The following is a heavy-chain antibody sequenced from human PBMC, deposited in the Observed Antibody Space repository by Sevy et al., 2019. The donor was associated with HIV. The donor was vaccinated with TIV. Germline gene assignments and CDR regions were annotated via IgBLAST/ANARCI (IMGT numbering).Heavy chain of an antibody. V-gene: IGHV1-18*01. Sequence: ASVKVSCKASGYTFTSYGISWVRQAPGQGLEWMGWISAYNGNTNYAQKLQGRVPMTTDTSTSTAYMELRSLRSDDTAVYYCARDLSNTSSYYYYYGMDVWGQGTTVTVSS. D-gene: IGHD2-2*02. CDR1: GYTFTSYG. J-gene: IGHJ6*02. CDR2: ISAYNGNT. CDR3: ARDLSNTSSYYYYYGMDV.